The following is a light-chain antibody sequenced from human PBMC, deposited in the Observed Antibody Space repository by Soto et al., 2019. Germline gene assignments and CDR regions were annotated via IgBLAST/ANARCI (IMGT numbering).Light chain of an antibody. CDR1: QSISDT. Sequence: EIVMTQSPATLSVSPGGRATLSCMASQSISDTLAWYQQKPGQAPRLFIYDASTRATGIPARFSGSGSGTDFTLTISSLEPEDFAVYYCQQRSNWPPWTFGQGTKVDIK. J-gene: IGKJ1*01. CDR2: DAS. CDR3: QQRSNWPPWT. V-gene: IGKV3-11*01.